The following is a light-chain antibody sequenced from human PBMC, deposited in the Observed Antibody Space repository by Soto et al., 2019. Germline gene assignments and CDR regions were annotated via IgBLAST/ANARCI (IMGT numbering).Light chain of an antibody. CDR2: LSS. Sequence: DIVMTQSPLSLPVTPGEPASISCRSSQSLLHSNGYNYLDWYLQKPGQSPQLLIYLSSNRAPGVPDRFSGSGSGTDFTLKISRVEAEDVGVYYCMQALQTPRTFGQGTKLEIK. CDR1: QSLLHSNGYNY. V-gene: IGKV2-28*01. J-gene: IGKJ2*01. CDR3: MQALQTPRT.